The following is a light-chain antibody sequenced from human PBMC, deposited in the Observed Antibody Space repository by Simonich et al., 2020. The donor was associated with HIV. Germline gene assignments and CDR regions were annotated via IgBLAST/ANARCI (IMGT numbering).Light chain of an antibody. Sequence: DIQLTQSPSFLSASVGDRVTITCRASQGISSYLAWYQQKPGKAPKLLHYAASTLQSGVPSRFSGSGSGTEFTLTISSLQPEDFATYYCQQLNSYPYTFGQGTKLEIK. J-gene: IGKJ2*01. V-gene: IGKV1-9*01. CDR3: QQLNSYPYT. CDR2: AAS. CDR1: QGISSY.